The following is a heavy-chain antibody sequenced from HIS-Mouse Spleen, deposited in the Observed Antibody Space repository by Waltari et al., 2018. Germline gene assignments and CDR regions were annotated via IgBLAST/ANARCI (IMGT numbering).Heavy chain of an antibody. CDR3: ARDTDY. CDR1: GYTFTGYY. Sequence: QVQLVQSGAEVKKPGASVKVSCKASGYTFTGYYMNWVRQAPGQGLEWMGWINPNSGGTNYEQKFQGRVTMTRDTSISTAYMELSRLRSDDTAVYYCARDTDYWGQGTLVTVSS. V-gene: IGHV1-2*02. J-gene: IGHJ4*02. CDR2: INPNSGGT.